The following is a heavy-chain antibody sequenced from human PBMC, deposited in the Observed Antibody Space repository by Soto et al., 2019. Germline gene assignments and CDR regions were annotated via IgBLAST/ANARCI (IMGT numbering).Heavy chain of an antibody. CDR1: EFTFGTFT. J-gene: IGHJ6*02. CDR2: IGTTSTYI. D-gene: IGHD2-21*02. Sequence: EVQLVESGGGLVKPGGSLRLSCAASEFTFGTFTMSWVRQAPGKGLEWVSSIGTTSTYIYYADSVRGRFTISRDNAKNSLYLQMNSLRAEDTAVYFCARVMCGDCSSYYYYSMDVWDQGTTVTVSS. V-gene: IGHV3-21*01. CDR3: ARVMCGDCSSYYYYSMDV.